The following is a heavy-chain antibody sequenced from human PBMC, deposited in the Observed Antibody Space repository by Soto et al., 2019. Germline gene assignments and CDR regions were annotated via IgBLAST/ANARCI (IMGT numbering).Heavy chain of an antibody. Sequence: EVQLLESGGGLVQPGGSLRLSCAASGFTFSSYAMSWVRQAPGKGLEWVSAISGSGGSTYYADSVKGRFTISRDNSKNTLYLQMNSLRAEDTAVYYCARVGTHIVGASDYWGQGTLVTVSS. V-gene: IGHV3-23*01. CDR2: ISGSGGST. D-gene: IGHD1-26*01. CDR1: GFTFSSYA. CDR3: ARVGTHIVGASDY. J-gene: IGHJ4*02.